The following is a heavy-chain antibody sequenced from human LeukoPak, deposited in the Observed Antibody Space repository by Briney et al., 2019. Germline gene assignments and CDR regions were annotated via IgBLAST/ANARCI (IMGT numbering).Heavy chain of an antibody. CDR2: INAGNGNT. Sequence: ASVKVSCKASGYTFTSYAMHWVRQAPGQRLEWMGWINAGNGNTKYSQKFQGRDTITRDTSASTAYMELSSLRSEDTAVYYCARDSGYGSGSYSFDPWGQGTLVTVSS. CDR1: GYTFTSYA. V-gene: IGHV1-3*01. CDR3: ARDSGYGSGSYSFDP. J-gene: IGHJ5*02. D-gene: IGHD3-10*01.